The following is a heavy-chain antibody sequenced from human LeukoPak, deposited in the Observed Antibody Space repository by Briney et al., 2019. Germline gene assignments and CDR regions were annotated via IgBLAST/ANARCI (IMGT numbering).Heavy chain of an antibody. V-gene: IGHV3-21*01. CDR2: FSSSSSYI. CDR1: GFTFSSYS. J-gene: IGHJ4*02. Sequence: GGSLRLSCAASGFTFSSYSMNWVRQAPGKGLEWVSSFSSSSSYIYYADSVKGRFTISRDNAKNSLYLQMNSLRAEDTAVYYCARGVITMIVVVNDYWGQGTLVTVSS. D-gene: IGHD3-22*01. CDR3: ARGVITMIVVVNDY.